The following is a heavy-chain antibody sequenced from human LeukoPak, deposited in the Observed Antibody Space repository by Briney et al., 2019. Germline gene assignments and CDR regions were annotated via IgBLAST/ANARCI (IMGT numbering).Heavy chain of an antibody. D-gene: IGHD2-15*01. CDR2: IIPIFGIA. J-gene: IGHJ4*02. CDR1: GGTFSSYA. CDR3: ARDEFLSPIAE. V-gene: IGHV1-69*04. Sequence: SVKVSCKASGGTFSSYAISCVRQAPGQGLEWMGRIIPIFGIANYAQKFQGRVTITADKSTSTAYMELSSLRSEDTAVYYCARDEFLSPIAEWGQGTLVTVSS.